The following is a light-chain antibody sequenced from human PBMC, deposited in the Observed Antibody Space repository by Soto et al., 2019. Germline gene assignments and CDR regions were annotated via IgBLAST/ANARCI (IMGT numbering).Light chain of an antibody. V-gene: IGKV1-33*01. J-gene: IGKJ5*01. CDR1: QDISNY. Sequence: DIQMTQSPSSLSASVGDRVTITCQASQDISNYLNWYQQKLGKAPKLLIYDASNLETGVPPRFSGSGSGTDFTVTISSLQPEDIATYYCQHYYNFPITFGPGTRLEIK. CDR2: DAS. CDR3: QHYYNFPIT.